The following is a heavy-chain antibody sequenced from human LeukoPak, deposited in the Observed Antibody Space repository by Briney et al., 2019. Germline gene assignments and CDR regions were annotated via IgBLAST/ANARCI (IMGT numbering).Heavy chain of an antibody. CDR3: ARNELISSNYYYYGMDV. Sequence: SETLSLTCSVSGDFISRNGYYWGWIRQPPGQGLEWIGYINYSGNAYYNPSLKSRVTISVDTSKNQFSLKLSSVTAADTAVYYCARNELISSNYYYYGMDVWGQGTTVTVSS. J-gene: IGHJ6*02. CDR1: GDFISRNGYY. CDR2: INYSGNA. V-gene: IGHV4-31*03.